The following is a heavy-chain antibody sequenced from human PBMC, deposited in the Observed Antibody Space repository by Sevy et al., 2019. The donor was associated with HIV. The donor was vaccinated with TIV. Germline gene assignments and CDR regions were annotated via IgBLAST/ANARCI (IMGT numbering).Heavy chain of an antibody. CDR2: ITSSSDYI. CDR1: GFTFSNYN. D-gene: IGHD3-22*01. CDR3: ARDRRTLNYYASSGYNYYFDY. V-gene: IGHV3-21*01. Sequence: GGSLRLSCAASGFTFSNYNMNWVRQAPGKGLEWVSSITSSSDYIYDADSVKGRFTISRDNAKNSLYLQMNSLRAEGTAVYYCARDRRTLNYYASSGYNYYFDYWGQGTLVTVSS. J-gene: IGHJ4*02.